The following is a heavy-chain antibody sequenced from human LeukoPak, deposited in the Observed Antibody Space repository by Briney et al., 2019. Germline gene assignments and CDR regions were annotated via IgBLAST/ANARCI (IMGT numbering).Heavy chain of an antibody. CDR2: ITPSGDGT. V-gene: IGHV3-23*01. Sequence: RGSLRLSCAASGFTFSSPAMSWVRQTPGKGLEWVSSITPSGDGTYYAASVKGRFTISRDNSKNTLYLQMDSLRADDTAKYYCAKDSPVATWWGQGTLVTVSS. CDR3: AKDSPVATW. J-gene: IGHJ4*02. CDR1: GFTFSSPA. D-gene: IGHD1-26*01.